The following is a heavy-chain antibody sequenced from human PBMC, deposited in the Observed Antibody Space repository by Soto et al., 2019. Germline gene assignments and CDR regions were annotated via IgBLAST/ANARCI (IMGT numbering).Heavy chain of an antibody. V-gene: IGHV3-23*01. J-gene: IGHJ6*02. Sequence: GGSLRLSCAASGFTFSSYAMSWVRQAPGKGLEWVSGISGSGGSTYYADSVKGQFTISRDNSKNTLYLQMNSLRAEDTAVYYCAKGGLYNSAGDYSYYGMDVWGQGTTVTVSS. D-gene: IGHD1-1*01. CDR2: ISGSGGST. CDR1: GFTFSSYA. CDR3: AKGGLYNSAGDYSYYGMDV.